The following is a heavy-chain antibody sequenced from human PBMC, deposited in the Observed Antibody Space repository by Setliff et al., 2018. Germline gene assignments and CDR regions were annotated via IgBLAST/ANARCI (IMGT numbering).Heavy chain of an antibody. J-gene: IGHJ6*02. Sequence: SETLSLTCTVSGGSISDYYWSWIRQAPGKGLEWIGYIYYGGSTNYNPSLNSRVAISVDTSENQFSLRLNSVTAADTAVYYCASIAARYYYGMDVWGQGTTVTVSS. CDR2: IYYGGST. V-gene: IGHV4-59*01. CDR1: GGSISDYY. CDR3: ASIAARYYYGMDV. D-gene: IGHD6-6*01.